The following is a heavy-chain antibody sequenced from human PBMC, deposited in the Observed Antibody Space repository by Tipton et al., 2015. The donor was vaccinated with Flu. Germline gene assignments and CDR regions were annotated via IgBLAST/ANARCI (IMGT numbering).Heavy chain of an antibody. CDR3: AREVVGLYSYGETGYFDY. Sequence: TLSLTCAVYGGSFSGYYWSWIRQPPGKGLEWIGEINHSGSTNYNPSLKSRVTISVDTSKNQFSLKLSSVTAADTAVYYCAREVVGLYSYGETGYFDYWGQGTLVTVSS. J-gene: IGHJ4*02. CDR1: GGSFSGYY. D-gene: IGHD5-18*01. CDR2: INHSGST. V-gene: IGHV4-34*01.